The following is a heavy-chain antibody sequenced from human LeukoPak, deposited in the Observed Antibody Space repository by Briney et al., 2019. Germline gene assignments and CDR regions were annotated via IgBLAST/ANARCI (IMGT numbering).Heavy chain of an antibody. CDR2: IYLGGTT. J-gene: IGHJ4*02. CDR1: GFTVSNNY. CDR3: ARGLYTSGWSSFDN. Sequence: GGSLRLFCAASGFTVSNNYMTWVRQAPGRGLEWVSVIYLGGTTYYAHSVKGRFTISRDSSKNTLHLQMNSLGTEDTAVYFCARGLYTSGWSSFDNWGQGTLVTVSS. V-gene: IGHV3-66*01. D-gene: IGHD6-19*01.